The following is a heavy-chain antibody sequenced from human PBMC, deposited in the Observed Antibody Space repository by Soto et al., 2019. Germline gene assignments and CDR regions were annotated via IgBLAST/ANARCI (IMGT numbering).Heavy chain of an antibody. V-gene: IGHV3-9*01. CDR1: GFTFDDYA. Sequence: QLVESGGGLVQPGRSLRLSCAASGFTFDDYAMHWVRQARGKGLEWVSGISWSGDNMAYADSVKGRFITSRDNVKNSLYLQMNSLRVEGTALYHCVKVSYSSLTTLGSAFDVWGQGTMVTVS. CDR3: VKVSYSSLTTLGSAFDV. D-gene: IGHD4-4*01. J-gene: IGHJ3*01. CDR2: ISWSGDNM.